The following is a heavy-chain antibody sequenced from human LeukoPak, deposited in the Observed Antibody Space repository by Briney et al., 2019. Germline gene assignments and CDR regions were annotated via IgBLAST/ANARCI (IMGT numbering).Heavy chain of an antibody. Sequence: ASVKVSCKASGYTFTSHGISWVWQGRGQGLEWMGWISTYNGNTNYAQKLQGRVTMTTDTSTSTAYMELRSLRSGDTAVYYCARVAGAYAEYYFDYWGQGTLVTVSS. V-gene: IGHV1-18*01. CDR3: ARVAGAYAEYYFDY. D-gene: IGHD1-26*01. CDR2: ISTYNGNT. CDR1: GYTFTSHG. J-gene: IGHJ4*02.